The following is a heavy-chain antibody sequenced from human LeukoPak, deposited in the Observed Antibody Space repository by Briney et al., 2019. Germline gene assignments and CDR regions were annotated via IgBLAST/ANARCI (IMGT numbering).Heavy chain of an antibody. CDR1: GFTFGSYG. CDR3: ARDRGNSYGDYVNYYYYMDV. V-gene: IGHV3-30*03. D-gene: IGHD4-17*01. CDR2: ISNDGNIK. Sequence: GGSLRLSCAASGFTFGSYGMHWVRQAPGKGLEWVAVISNDGNIKYYADSVKGRFTISRDNSKNTLYLQMTSLRAEDAAVYYCARDRGNSYGDYVNYYYYMDVWGKGTTVTVSS. J-gene: IGHJ6*03.